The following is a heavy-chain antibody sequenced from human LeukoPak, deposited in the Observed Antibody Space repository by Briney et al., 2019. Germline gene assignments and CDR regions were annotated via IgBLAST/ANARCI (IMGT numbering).Heavy chain of an antibody. Sequence: SETLSLTCTVSGGSVSSTTYYWSWIRQPPGKGLEWIASINYSGGTYYNPSLKSRVTISVDTSENQFSLKLSSVTAADTAVYYCARYVVYGSGKYYFDYWGQGTLVTVSS. D-gene: IGHD3-10*01. V-gene: IGHV4-39*01. J-gene: IGHJ4*02. CDR3: ARYVVYGSGKYYFDY. CDR1: GGSVSSTTYY. CDR2: INYSGGT.